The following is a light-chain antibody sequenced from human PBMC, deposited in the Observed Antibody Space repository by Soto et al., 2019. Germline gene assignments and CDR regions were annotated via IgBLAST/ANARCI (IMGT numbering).Light chain of an antibody. CDR3: QQYNSYSSFT. Sequence: DIQMTQSPSTLSASVGDRVTITCRASQSISSWLAWYQQKPGKAPKVLIYDASSLESWVPSRFSGSGSVTEFTLTLSSLQPYDFATYFCQQYNSYSSFTFGQGTKLEIK. CDR2: DAS. J-gene: IGKJ2*01. V-gene: IGKV1-5*01. CDR1: QSISSW.